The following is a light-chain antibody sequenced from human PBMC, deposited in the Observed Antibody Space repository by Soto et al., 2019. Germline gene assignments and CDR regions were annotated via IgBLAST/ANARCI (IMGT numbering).Light chain of an antibody. CDR1: SSDVGGYNY. J-gene: IGLJ1*01. V-gene: IGLV2-14*01. CDR2: EVS. CDR3: SSYTSSSTYV. Sequence: QSALTQPASVSGSPGQSITISCTGTSSDVGGYNYVSWYQQHPGKAPKLMIYEVSNRPSGVSNRFSGSKSGNTASLTISGLQAEDEADYYCSSYTSSSTYVFGTATKVTF.